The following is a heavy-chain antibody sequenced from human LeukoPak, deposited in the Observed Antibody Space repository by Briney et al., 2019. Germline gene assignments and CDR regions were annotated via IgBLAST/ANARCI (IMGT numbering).Heavy chain of an antibody. D-gene: IGHD1-14*01. CDR2: ISGSGGST. CDR3: AKSLTSEPFGMDV. Sequence: GGSLRLSCAASGFTFSSYAMSWVRQAPGKGLEWVSAISGSGGSTYYADSVKGRFTISRDNSKNTLYLQMNGLRAEDTAVYYCAKSLTSEPFGMDVWGQGTTVTVSS. V-gene: IGHV3-23*01. J-gene: IGHJ6*02. CDR1: GFTFSSYA.